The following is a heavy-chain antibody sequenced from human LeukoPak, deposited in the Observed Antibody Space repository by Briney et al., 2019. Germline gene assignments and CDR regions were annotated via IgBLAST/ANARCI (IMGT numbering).Heavy chain of an antibody. V-gene: IGHV1-69*13. J-gene: IGHJ4*02. CDR2: FIPIFGTA. CDR1: GGTFSSYA. D-gene: IGHD3-22*01. Sequence: ASVKVSCKASGGTFSSYAISWVRQAPGQGLEWMGGFIPIFGTANYAQKFQGRVTITADESTSTAYMELSSLRSEDTAVYYCARPAKESGYYYAGYWGQGTLVTVSS. CDR3: ARPAKESGYYYAGY.